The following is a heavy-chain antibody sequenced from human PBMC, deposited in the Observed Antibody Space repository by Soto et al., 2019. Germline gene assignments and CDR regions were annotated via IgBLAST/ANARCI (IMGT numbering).Heavy chain of an antibody. CDR1: GASITSFS. V-gene: IGHV4-4*07. CDR3: ARHPRITRGWHFDL. D-gene: IGHD7-27*01. Sequence: PSETLSLTCTVSGASITSFSWAWVRQPAGQGLEWIGRIYMRGSPDYNPSLESRVTMSLDMSRNQVSLTLTSVTVADTALYFCARHPRITRGWHFDLWGRGALVTVSS. J-gene: IGHJ2*01. CDR2: IYMRGSP.